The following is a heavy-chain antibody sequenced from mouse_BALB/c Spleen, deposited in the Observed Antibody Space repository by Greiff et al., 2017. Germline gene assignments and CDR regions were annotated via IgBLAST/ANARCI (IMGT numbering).Heavy chain of an antibody. J-gene: IGHJ2*01. Sequence: EVKLMESGAELVRSGASVKLSCTASGFNIKDYYMHWVKQRPEQGLEWIGWIDPENGDTEYAPKFQGKATMTADTSSNTAYLQLSSLTSEDTAVYYSIYGNYVVTIDYWGQGTTLTVSS. CDR3: IYGNYVVTIDY. CDR1: GFNIKDYY. D-gene: IGHD2-1*01. CDR2: IDPENGDT. V-gene: IGHV14-4*02.